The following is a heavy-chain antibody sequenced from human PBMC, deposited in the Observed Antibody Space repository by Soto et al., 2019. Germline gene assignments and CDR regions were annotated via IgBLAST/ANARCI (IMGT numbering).Heavy chain of an antibody. Sequence: LRLSCAASGFTFSGFGMHWVRQAPGKGLEWVAVISHDGSSKYYADSVKGRFTVSRDNSRNTLYLQMNSLRAEDTAAYYCAKEQTQKHYHSSRYPGTFDYWGQGTLVTVYS. CDR3: AKEQTQKHYHSSRYPGTFDY. CDR1: GFTFSGFG. CDR2: ISHDGSSK. D-gene: IGHD3-22*01. J-gene: IGHJ4*02. V-gene: IGHV3-30*18.